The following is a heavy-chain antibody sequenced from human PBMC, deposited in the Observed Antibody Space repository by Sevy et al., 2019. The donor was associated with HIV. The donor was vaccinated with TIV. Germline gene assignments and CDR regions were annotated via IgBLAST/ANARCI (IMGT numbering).Heavy chain of an antibody. Sequence: SETLSLTCSVSGGSVTSDSYYWSWIRQPPGKGLEWIASIFYSGSTNYNSSLKSRVTMSVDTSKNQFSLRVSAVTAAETAVYYCARYRSAYGDYATGSFDSWGQGTLVTVSS. CDR3: ARYRSAYGDYATGSFDS. CDR2: IFYSGST. D-gene: IGHD4-17*01. CDR1: GGSVTSDSYY. V-gene: IGHV4-61*01. J-gene: IGHJ4*02.